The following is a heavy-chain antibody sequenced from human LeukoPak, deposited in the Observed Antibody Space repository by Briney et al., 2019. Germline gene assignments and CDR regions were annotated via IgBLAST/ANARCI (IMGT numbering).Heavy chain of an antibody. J-gene: IGHJ4*02. CDR2: INVNSGDT. CDR1: GYTFTGYH. V-gene: IGHV1-2*02. D-gene: IGHD3-3*01. Sequence: ASVKVSCKASGYTFTGYHMHWVRQAPGQGLEWMGWINVNSGDTKYAQKFQGRVTMTRDTSISTAYMELSGLRSDDPAVYYCARCPDLYDFSLDYWGQGTLVTVSS. CDR3: ARCPDLYDFSLDY.